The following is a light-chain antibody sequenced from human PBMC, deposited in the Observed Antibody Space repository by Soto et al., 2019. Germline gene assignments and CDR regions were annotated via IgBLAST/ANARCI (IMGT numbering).Light chain of an antibody. CDR2: GAS. CDR1: ESISRDY. J-gene: IGKJ2*01. Sequence: EIVLTQSPGTLSLSPGQRATLSCRASESISRDYLAWYQQRLGQAPRLLIYGASSGATGIPDRFSGSGSGTDFTLTISRLEPEDFAIYYCQPYGGVPYTFGQGTKVDIK. V-gene: IGKV3-20*01. CDR3: QPYGGVPYT.